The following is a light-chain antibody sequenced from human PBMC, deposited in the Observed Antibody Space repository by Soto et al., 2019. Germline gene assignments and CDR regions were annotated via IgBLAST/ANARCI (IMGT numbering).Light chain of an antibody. Sequence: EIVMTQSPATLSVSPGERATLSCRASQSVSSNLAWYQQKPGQAPRLLIYGASIRATGIPARFSGSGSGTEFTLTISSLQSEDFAVYYCHQSNNWPPLTFGGGTKVEIK. J-gene: IGKJ4*01. V-gene: IGKV3-15*01. CDR3: HQSNNWPPLT. CDR1: QSVSSN. CDR2: GAS.